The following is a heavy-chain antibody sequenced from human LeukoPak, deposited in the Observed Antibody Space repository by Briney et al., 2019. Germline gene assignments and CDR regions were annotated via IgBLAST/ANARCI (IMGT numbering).Heavy chain of an antibody. V-gene: IGHV4-30-2*01. Sequence: SETLSLTCGVSGASVSSIGYSWSWIRQPPGRGLEWIAFIYQSGSASYNPSLQSRVTISIDKSKNQFSLNLSSVTAADTAVYYCARNSYYDNSGEGAFDIWGQGTMVTVSS. CDR1: GASVSSIGYS. CDR2: IYQSGSA. D-gene: IGHD3-22*01. CDR3: ARNSYYDNSGEGAFDI. J-gene: IGHJ3*02.